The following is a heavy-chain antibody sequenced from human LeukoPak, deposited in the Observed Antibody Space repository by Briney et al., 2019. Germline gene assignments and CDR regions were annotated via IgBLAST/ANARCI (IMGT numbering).Heavy chain of an antibody. J-gene: IGHJ4*02. D-gene: IGHD6-6*01. V-gene: IGHV3-15*01. CDR1: VLTFSNAW. CDR3: TTDFRAAARPTDY. CDR2: IKSKTDGGTT. Sequence: GGSLSLSRAASVLTFSNAWMSWVRQAPGKGLEWVGGIKSKTDGGTTDYAAPVKGRFTISRDDSKNTLYLKMNSLKPEDTAVYYCTTDFRAAARPTDYWGQGTLVTVSS.